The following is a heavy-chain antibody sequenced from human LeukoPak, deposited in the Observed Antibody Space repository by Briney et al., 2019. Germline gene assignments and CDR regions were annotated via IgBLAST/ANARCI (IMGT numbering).Heavy chain of an antibody. D-gene: IGHD3-10*01. CDR1: GGSISSGGYY. V-gene: IGHV4-31*03. CDR2: IYNSGST. J-gene: IGHJ4*02. Sequence: SETLSLTCTVSGGSISSGGYYWSRIRQHPGTGLEWIGYIYNSGSTYYNPPLKSRVTISVDTSKNQFSLKLSSVTAADTAVYYCAREIYVVREIVIPSYCDYWGQGTLVTVSS. CDR3: AREIYVVREIVIPSYCDY.